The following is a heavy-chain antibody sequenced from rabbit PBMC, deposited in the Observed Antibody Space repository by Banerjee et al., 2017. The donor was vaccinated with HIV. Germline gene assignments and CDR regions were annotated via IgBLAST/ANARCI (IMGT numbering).Heavy chain of an antibody. Sequence: QEQLVESGGGLVKPGASLTLSCKASGFSFSNKYVMCWVRQAPGKGLEWIASINTGDGNTYYASWAKGRFTISKTSSTTVTLQMTSLTAADTATYFCARDGSGYAGYGHGDDAFDPWGQGTLVTVS. CDR2: INTGDGNT. CDR1: GFSFSNKYV. J-gene: IGHJ2*01. D-gene: IGHD7-1*01. V-gene: IGHV1S45*01. CDR3: ARDGSGYAGYGHGDDAFDP.